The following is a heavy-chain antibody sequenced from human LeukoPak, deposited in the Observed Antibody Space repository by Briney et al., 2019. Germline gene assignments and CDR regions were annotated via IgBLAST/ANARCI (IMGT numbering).Heavy chain of an antibody. CDR2: ISFDGSNK. Sequence: PGRSLRLSCAASGFTFSTYALHWVRQAPGKGLEWVALISFDGSNKYYADSVKGRFTISRDNSKNTLYLQMNSLTAEDTAVYYCAKDPSSIAARGEDYWGQGTLVTVSS. D-gene: IGHD6-6*01. J-gene: IGHJ4*02. V-gene: IGHV3-30-3*01. CDR1: GFTFSTYA. CDR3: AKDPSSIAARGEDY.